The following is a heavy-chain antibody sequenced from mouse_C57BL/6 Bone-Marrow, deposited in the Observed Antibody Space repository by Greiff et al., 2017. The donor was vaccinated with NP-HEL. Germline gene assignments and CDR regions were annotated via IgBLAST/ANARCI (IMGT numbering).Heavy chain of an antibody. V-gene: IGHV1-9*01. Sequence: QVQLQQSGAELMKPGASVKLSCKATGYTFTGYWIEWVKQRPGHGLEWIGEILPGSGSTNYNEKFKGKATFTADTSSNTAYMQLSSLTTEDSAIYYCARREIYYYGSLYFDVWGTGTTVTVSS. J-gene: IGHJ1*03. CDR3: ARREIYYYGSLYFDV. CDR1: GYTFTGYW. CDR2: ILPGSGST. D-gene: IGHD1-1*01.